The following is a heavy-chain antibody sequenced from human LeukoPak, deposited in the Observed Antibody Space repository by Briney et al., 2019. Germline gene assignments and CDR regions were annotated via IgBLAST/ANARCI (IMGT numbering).Heavy chain of an antibody. V-gene: IGHV4-31*03. Sequence: SQTLSLTYTVSGGSISSGGYYWSWIRQRPGKGLEWIGYIYYSGSTYYNPSLKSRVTISVDTSKNQFSLKLSSVTAADTAVYYCARLQSVLSSSGYRTPLFDYWGQGTLVTVSS. CDR2: IYYSGST. J-gene: IGHJ4*02. CDR3: ARLQSVLSSSGYRTPLFDY. CDR1: GGSISSGGYY. D-gene: IGHD3-22*01.